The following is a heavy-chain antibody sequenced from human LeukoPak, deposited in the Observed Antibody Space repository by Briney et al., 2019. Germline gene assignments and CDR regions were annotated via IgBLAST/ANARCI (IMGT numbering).Heavy chain of an antibody. D-gene: IGHD1-14*01. CDR2: ISAYNGNT. V-gene: IGHV1-18*04. Sequence: GASVKVSCKASGYTFTSYGISWVRQAPGQGLEWMGWISAYNGNTNYAQKLQGRVTMTTDTSTSTAYMELRSLRSDDTAVYYCARDLDPDATGVFDYWGQGTLVTVSS. CDR3: ARDLDPDATGVFDY. J-gene: IGHJ4*02. CDR1: GYTFTSYG.